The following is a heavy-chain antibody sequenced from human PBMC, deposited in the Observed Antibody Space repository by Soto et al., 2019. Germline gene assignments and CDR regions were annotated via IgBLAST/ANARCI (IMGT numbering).Heavy chain of an antibody. V-gene: IGHV4-30-4*01. CDR2: IYYSGST. D-gene: IGHD6-6*01. Sequence: SETLSLTCTVSGGSISSGDYYWSWIRQPPGKGLEWIGYIYYSGSTYYNPSLKSRVTISVDTSKNQFSLKLSSVTAADTAVYYCARTPGYSSSSASSVHYGMDVWGQGTTVTVSS. CDR1: GGSISSGDYY. J-gene: IGHJ6*01. CDR3: ARTPGYSSSSASSVHYGMDV.